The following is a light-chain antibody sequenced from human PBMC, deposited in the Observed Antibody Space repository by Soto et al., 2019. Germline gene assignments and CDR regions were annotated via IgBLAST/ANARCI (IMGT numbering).Light chain of an antibody. CDR3: HQYNYYRPT. Sequence: EIVMTQSPATLSVSPGERATLSCRASQRVSSKLAWYQQKPGQAPRLIIYASSTRATDIPARFSGSGSGTDFTLTISSLQSDDFATYYCHQYNYYRPTFGQGTKVEIK. V-gene: IGKV3-15*01. CDR2: ASS. CDR1: QRVSSK. J-gene: IGKJ1*01.